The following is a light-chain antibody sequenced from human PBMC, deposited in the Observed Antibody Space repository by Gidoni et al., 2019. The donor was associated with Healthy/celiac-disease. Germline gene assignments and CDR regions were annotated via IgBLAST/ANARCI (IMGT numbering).Light chain of an antibody. Sequence: QSALTQPASVSGSPGQSVTISCTGTVSDIGIYHYVSWYQQYPDKAPNLIIYEVNKRPLGISDRFSGYKSGNTASLTISGLQAEDEGDYYCYSYTTKKSWVFGGGTKLTVL. V-gene: IGLV2-14*01. J-gene: IGLJ3*02. CDR3: YSYTTKKSWV. CDR1: VSDIGIYHY. CDR2: EVN.